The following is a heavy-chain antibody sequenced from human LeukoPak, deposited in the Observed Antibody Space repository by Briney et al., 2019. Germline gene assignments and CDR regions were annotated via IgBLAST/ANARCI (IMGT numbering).Heavy chain of an antibody. CDR2: IYYSGNP. J-gene: IGHJ3*02. D-gene: IGHD2-15*01. V-gene: IGHV4-31*03. Sequence: PSETLSLTCTVSGGAISGGYYWGWIRQPPGKGLEWIGYIYYSGNPFYNPPLRSRVTLSVDTSKSQFSLRLTSMTAADTAVYYCARGELIAAAAHDGFDIWGQGTMVTVSS. CDR3: ARGELIAAAAHDGFDI. CDR1: GGAISGGYY.